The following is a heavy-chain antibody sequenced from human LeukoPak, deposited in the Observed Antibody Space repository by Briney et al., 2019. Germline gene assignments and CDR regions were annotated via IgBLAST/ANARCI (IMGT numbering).Heavy chain of an antibody. V-gene: IGHV4-59*08. J-gene: IGHJ5*02. CDR2: IYYSGST. CDR3: ARHLSSDNWFDP. Sequence: SETLSLACTVSGGSISSYYWSWIRQPPGKGLEWIGYIYYSGSTNYNPSLKSRVTISVDTSKNQFSLELSSVTAADTAVYYCARHLSSDNWFDPWGQGTLVTVSS. CDR1: GGSISSYY.